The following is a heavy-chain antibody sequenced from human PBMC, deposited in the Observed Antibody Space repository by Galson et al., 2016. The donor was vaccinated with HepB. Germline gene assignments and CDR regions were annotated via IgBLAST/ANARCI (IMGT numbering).Heavy chain of an antibody. D-gene: IGHD3-10*01. V-gene: IGHV4-39*02. CDR3: ANYQQPSGYYYGIDV. CDR2: IYYTGTT. Sequence: ETLSLTCTVSGGSIIINNYYWAWIRQPPGKGLEWIGTIYYTGTTWYNPSLRSRVTLSVDTSRDHFSRNLNSVTAADAAVYYCANYQQPSGYYYGIDVWGQGTTVTVSS. J-gene: IGHJ6*02. CDR1: GGSIIINNYY.